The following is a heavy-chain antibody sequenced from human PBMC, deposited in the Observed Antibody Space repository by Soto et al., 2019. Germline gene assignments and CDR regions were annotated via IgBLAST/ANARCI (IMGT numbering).Heavy chain of an antibody. CDR3: ARDPSAAGWFDP. D-gene: IGHD6-13*01. Sequence: PSETLSLTCTVSGGSISSYYWSWIRQPPGKGLEWIGYIYYSGSTNYNPFLKSRVTISVDTSKNQFSLKLSSVTAADTAVYYCARDPSAAGWFDPWGQGTLVTVSS. CDR2: IYYSGST. J-gene: IGHJ5*02. CDR1: GGSISSYY. V-gene: IGHV4-59*01.